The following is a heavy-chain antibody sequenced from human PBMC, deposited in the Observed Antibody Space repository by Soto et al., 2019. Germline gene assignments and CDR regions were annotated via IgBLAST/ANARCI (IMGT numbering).Heavy chain of an antibody. D-gene: IGHD3-10*01. V-gene: IGHV4-4*02. CDR3: TTQGFGILHGLVDV. J-gene: IGHJ6*02. CDR1: GGSISSSNW. Sequence: SETLSLTCAVSGGSISSSNWWSWVRQPPGRGLEWIGEIYNSGSTNYNPSLRSRVIISVDTSNNQVSLNLASVTAADTAIYYCTTQGFGILHGLVDVWGQGTTVTVSS. CDR2: IYNSGST.